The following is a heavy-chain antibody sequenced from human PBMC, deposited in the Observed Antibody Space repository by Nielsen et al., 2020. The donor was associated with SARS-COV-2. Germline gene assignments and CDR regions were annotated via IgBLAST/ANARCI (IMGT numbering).Heavy chain of an antibody. CDR2: IIGSGGST. Sequence: GGSLRLSCAASGFTFSSYAMSWVRQAPGQGLLWVSGIIGSGGSTYYADSVKGRFAISRDNSKNTLYLQMNSLRAEDTAVYYCAKDWDYGGNRYFDYWGQGTLVTVSS. CDR1: GFTFSSYA. J-gene: IGHJ4*02. V-gene: IGHV3-23*01. D-gene: IGHD4-23*01. CDR3: AKDWDYGGNRYFDY.